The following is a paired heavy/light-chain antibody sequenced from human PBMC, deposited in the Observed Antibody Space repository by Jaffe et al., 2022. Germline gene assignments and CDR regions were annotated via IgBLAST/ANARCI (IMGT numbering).Heavy chain of an antibody. CDR2: ISAYNGNT. Sequence: QVQLVQSGAEVKKPGASVKVSCKASGYTFTSYGISWVRQAPGQGLEWMGWISAYNGNTNYAQKLQGRVTMTTDTSTSTAYMELRSLRSDDTAVYYCARVPHVSDIVVVPAAIYNWFDPWGQGTLVTVSS. V-gene: IGHV1-18*01. CDR1: GYTFTSYG. D-gene: IGHD2-2*01. J-gene: IGHJ5*02. CDR3: ARVPHVSDIVVVPAAIYNWFDP.
Light chain of an antibody. Sequence: QSALTQPASVSGSPGQSITISCTGTSSDVGSYNLVSWYQQHPGKAPKLMIYEVSKRPSGVSNRFSGSKSGNTASLTISGLQAEDEADYYCCSYAGSSTYVVFGGGTKLTVL. CDR2: EVS. J-gene: IGLJ2*01. CDR3: CSYAGSSTYVV. CDR1: SSDVGSYNL. V-gene: IGLV2-23*02.